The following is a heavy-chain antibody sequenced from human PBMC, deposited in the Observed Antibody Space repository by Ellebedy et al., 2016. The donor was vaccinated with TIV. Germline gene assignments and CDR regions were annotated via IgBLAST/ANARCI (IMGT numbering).Heavy chain of an antibody. CDR1: GYTFTSYY. Sequence: ASVKVSXXASGYTFTSYYMHWVRQAPGQGLEWMGIINPSGGSTSYAQKFQGRVTMTTDTSTSTAYMELRSLRSDDTAVYYCARDSWPGSSSWYNYYYGMDVWGQGTTVTVSS. V-gene: IGHV1-46*01. D-gene: IGHD6-13*01. CDR2: INPSGGST. J-gene: IGHJ6*02. CDR3: ARDSWPGSSSWYNYYYGMDV.